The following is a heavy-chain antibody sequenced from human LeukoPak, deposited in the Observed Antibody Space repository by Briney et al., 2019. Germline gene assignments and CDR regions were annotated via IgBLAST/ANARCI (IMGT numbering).Heavy chain of an antibody. CDR3: ARTRGYSYGWGFFDY. Sequence: GGSLRLSCAASGFTFSSYSLNWVRQAPGKGLEWVSYISSSSSTIYYADSVKGRFTISRDNAKNSLYLQMNSLRAEDTAVYYCARTRGYSYGWGFFDYWGQGTLVTVSS. CDR1: GFTFSSYS. D-gene: IGHD5-18*01. V-gene: IGHV3-48*01. J-gene: IGHJ4*02. CDR2: ISSSSSTI.